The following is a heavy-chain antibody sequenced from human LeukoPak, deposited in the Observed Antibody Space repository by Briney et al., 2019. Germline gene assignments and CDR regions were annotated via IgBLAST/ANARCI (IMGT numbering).Heavy chain of an antibody. V-gene: IGHV3-48*03. J-gene: IGHJ4*02. CDR3: ARAPAVAGSDY. D-gene: IGHD6-19*01. CDR1: GFTFGSYA. CDR2: ISSSGSTI. Sequence: SGKSLRLSCAASGFTFGSYAVHWVRQAPGKGLEWVSYISSSGSTIYYADSVKGRFTISRDNAKNSLYLQMNSLRAEDTAVYYCARAPAVAGSDYWGQGTLVTVSS.